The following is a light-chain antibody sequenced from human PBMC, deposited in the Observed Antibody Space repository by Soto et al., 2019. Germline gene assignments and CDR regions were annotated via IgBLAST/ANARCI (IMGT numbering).Light chain of an antibody. Sequence: QSVLTRPPSVSGAPGQRVTISCLGDSSNTGAGYEVHWYQQLPGTVHKVLSYRNTDRHSGVPDRFSGSKSATSASLTITGLPAEEEADYYCQAYDRSLSGSFFGTGTKVTV. J-gene: IGLJ1*01. CDR3: QAYDRSLSGSF. V-gene: IGLV1-40*01. CDR2: RNT. CDR1: SSNTGAGYE.